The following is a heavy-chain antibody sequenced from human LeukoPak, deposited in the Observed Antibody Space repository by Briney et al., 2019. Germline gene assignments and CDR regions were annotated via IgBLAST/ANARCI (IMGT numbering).Heavy chain of an antibody. Sequence: GGSLTLSCEASGFPFSRYWMSWVRQAPGKGLEWVANINEDGSEKYYVESVKGRFTISRDNAKNSLYLQMDSLRAEDTAVYYCARDGPHYDFWSGPAYWGQGTLVTVSS. J-gene: IGHJ4*02. D-gene: IGHD3-3*01. CDR3: ARDGPHYDFWSGPAY. CDR2: INEDGSEK. V-gene: IGHV3-7*05. CDR1: GFPFSRYW.